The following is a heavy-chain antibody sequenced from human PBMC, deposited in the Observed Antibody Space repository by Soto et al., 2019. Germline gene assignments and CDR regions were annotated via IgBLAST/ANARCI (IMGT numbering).Heavy chain of an antibody. V-gene: IGHV3-15*01. Sequence: GGSLRLSCAASGFTFGNVWLSGFGQAPGKGLEWVGRVKSKSDGATTDYAAPVKGRFTVSRDDSQNTLSLQMDSLKIEDTAVYFCTTAAGGMWGADYWGQGTPVTVSS. CDR3: TTAAGGMWGADY. J-gene: IGHJ4*02. CDR1: GFTFGNVW. D-gene: IGHD1-26*01. CDR2: VKSKSDGATT.